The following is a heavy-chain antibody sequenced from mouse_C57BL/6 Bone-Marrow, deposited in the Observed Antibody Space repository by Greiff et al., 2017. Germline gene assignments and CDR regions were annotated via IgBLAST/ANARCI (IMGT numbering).Heavy chain of an antibody. CDR3: ASGEISTFFDY. J-gene: IGHJ2*01. V-gene: IGHV1-80*01. Sequence: QVQLQQSGAELVKPGASVKISCKASGYAFSSYWMNWVKQRPGKGLEWIGQIYPGDGDTNYNGKFKGKATLTAANSSSTAYMQLSSLTSEDSAVYFCASGEISTFFDYWGQGTTRTVSS. CDR1: GYAFSSYW. CDR2: IYPGDGDT.